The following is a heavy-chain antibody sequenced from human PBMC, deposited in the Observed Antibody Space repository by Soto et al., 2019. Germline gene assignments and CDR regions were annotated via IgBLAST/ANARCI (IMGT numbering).Heavy chain of an antibody. J-gene: IGHJ4*02. Sequence: QLQLQESGPGLVKPAETLFLSCTVSGGSVGNSNYYWGWIRQSPGKGLEWIGNVHYDQTTYYTPSLEGRLTISIDTLNINFSLKLKSVIASDTAVYYCARHRWRFGEADYWGQGTLVTVSS. CDR1: GGSVGNSNYY. CDR3: ARHRWRFGEADY. CDR2: VHYDQTT. D-gene: IGHD3-10*01. V-gene: IGHV4-39*01.